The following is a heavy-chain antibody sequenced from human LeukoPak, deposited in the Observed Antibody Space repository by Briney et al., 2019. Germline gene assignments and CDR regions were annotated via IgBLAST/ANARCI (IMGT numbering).Heavy chain of an antibody. CDR2: INPSGGST. Sequence: ASVKVSCKASGYTFTSYYMHWVRQAPGQWLEWMGIINPSGGSTSYAQKFQGRVTITRDMSTSTVYMELSSLRSEDTAVYYCARGGAGCSSTSCYFFYFDYWGQGTLVTVSS. J-gene: IGHJ4*02. CDR1: GYTFTSYY. V-gene: IGHV1-46*01. D-gene: IGHD2-2*01. CDR3: ARGGAGCSSTSCYFFYFDY.